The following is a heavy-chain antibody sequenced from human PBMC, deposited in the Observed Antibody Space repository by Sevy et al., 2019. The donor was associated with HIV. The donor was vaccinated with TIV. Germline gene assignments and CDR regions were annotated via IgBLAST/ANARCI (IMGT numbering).Heavy chain of an antibody. CDR2: ISYDGSDN. V-gene: IGHV3-30-3*01. CDR1: GFAFTNYYA. D-gene: IGHD4-17*01. CDR3: ARPRANYVDHYFFYAMDV. Sequence: GGCLRLSCAASGFAFTNYYAMHWVRQAPGKGLEWVSLISYDGSDNYYADSVKGRFTISRDNFKNTLYLQMNSLTTEDTAVYYCARPRANYVDHYFFYAMDVWGQGTTVTVSS. J-gene: IGHJ6*02.